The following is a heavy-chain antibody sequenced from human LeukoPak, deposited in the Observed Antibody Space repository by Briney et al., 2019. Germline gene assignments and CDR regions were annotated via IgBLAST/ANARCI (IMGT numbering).Heavy chain of an antibody. CDR2: ISDIGLST. J-gene: IGHJ3*01. Sequence: GGSLRLSCAASGFIFNSYSMSWVRQAPGKGLEWVSTISDIGLSTYYADSVKGRLTISRDNSKNTLSLLLSSLRADDTAIYYCARISLRAFDVWGQGTTVTVSS. D-gene: IGHD2/OR15-2a*01. CDR1: GFIFNSYS. V-gene: IGHV3-23*01. CDR3: ARISLRAFDV.